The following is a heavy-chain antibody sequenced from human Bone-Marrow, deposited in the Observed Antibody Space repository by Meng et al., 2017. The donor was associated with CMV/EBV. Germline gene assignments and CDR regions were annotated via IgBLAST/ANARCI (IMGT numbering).Heavy chain of an antibody. CDR3: ARELMVVSPTLFYYYGMDV. CDR2: ISAYNGNT. J-gene: IGHJ6*02. D-gene: IGHD2-15*01. CDR1: GYTFSSYG. Sequence: ASVKVSCKASGYTFSSYGISWARQAPGQGLEWMGWISAYNGNTNHAQNLQGRVTMTTDTSTSTAYMELRSLRSDDTAVYYCARELMVVSPTLFYYYGMDVWGQGTTVTVSS. V-gene: IGHV1-18*01.